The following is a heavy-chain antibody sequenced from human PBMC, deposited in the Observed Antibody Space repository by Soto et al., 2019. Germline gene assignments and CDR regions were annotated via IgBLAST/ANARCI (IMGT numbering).Heavy chain of an antibody. Sequence: PGGSLRLSCLASGFTFTDHYMDWVRQAPGTGLEWIDRTKNKPNNYITTYAASVKGRFTISGDDSESSLYLQMNNLKTEYTAVYYCAREILRDYYYYYYPLDVWGQGTTVTVSS. J-gene: IGHJ6*01. CDR3: AREILRDYYYYYYPLDV. CDR2: TKNKPNNYIT. CDR1: GFTFTDHY. V-gene: IGHV3-72*01. D-gene: IGHD3-9*01.